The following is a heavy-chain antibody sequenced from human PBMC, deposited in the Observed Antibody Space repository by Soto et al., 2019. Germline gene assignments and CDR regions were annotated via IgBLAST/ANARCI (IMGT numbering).Heavy chain of an antibody. CDR3: AKGEGQWELPL. J-gene: IGHJ4*02. V-gene: IGHV1-69*13. CDR1: GGFVRSDP. D-gene: IGHD1-7*01. CDR2: IIPVFGSP. Sequence: EASVKVSCKASGGFVRSDPISWVRQAPGQGPEWIGGIIPVFGSPTYAEKFQGRVTITADESSRTAYLELTSLKSEDTAVYFCAKGEGQWELPLWGQGTQVIVSS.